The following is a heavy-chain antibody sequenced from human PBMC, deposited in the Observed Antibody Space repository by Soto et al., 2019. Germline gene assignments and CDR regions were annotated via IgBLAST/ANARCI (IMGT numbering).Heavy chain of an antibody. J-gene: IGHJ4*02. CDR3: ARQPRVTWIRNKYYFDY. CDR1: GYTFTSYG. CDR2: ISAYNGNT. Sequence: QVQLVQSGAEVKKPGASVKVSCKASGYTFTSYGISWVRQAPGQGLEWMGWISAYNGNTNYAQKLQGRDTMTTDTATSTGYMELRSLRSDDTAVYYCARQPRVTWIRNKYYFDYWGQGTLVTVSS. V-gene: IGHV1-18*01. D-gene: IGHD5-18*01.